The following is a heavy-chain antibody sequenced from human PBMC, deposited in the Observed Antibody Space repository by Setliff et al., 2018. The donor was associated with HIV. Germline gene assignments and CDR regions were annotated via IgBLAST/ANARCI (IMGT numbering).Heavy chain of an antibody. V-gene: IGHV4-34*01. CDR2: INHSGST. D-gene: IGHD3-10*01. CDR3: ARRIDNSGSFPDKNWFDT. Sequence: KASETLSLTCAVYGRSFSGYYWSWIRQPPGKGLEWIGEINHSGSTNYNPSLKSRVTMSVDTSKNQFSLRLTSVTAADTAVYFCARRIDNSGSFPDKNWFDTWGQGSLVTVSS. J-gene: IGHJ5*02. CDR1: GRSFSGYY.